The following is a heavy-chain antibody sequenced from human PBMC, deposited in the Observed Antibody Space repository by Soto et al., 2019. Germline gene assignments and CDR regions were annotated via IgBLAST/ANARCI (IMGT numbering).Heavy chain of an antibody. V-gene: IGHV3-9*01. J-gene: IGHJ6*03. CDR3: AKDRAQLFYYMDV. CDR2: ISWSSGSI. CDR1: GFTFDDYA. D-gene: IGHD2-15*01. Sequence: GGSLRLSCAASGFTFDDYAMNWVRQAPGKGLEWVSGISWSSGSIGYADSVKGRFTISRDKAKNTLYLQMNSLRAEDTALYYCAKDRAQLFYYMDVWGKGTTVTVSS.